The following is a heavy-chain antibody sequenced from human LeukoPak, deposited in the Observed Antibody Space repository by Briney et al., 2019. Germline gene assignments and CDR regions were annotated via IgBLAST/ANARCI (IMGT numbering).Heavy chain of an antibody. CDR3: ARGSYSSGWYGAFFDY. CDR2: INPNSGGT. J-gene: IGHJ4*02. Sequence: ASVKVSCKASGYTFTGYYMHWVRQAPGQGLERMGWINPNSGGTNYAQKFQGRVTMTRDTSISTAYMELSRLRSDDTAVYYCARGSYSSGWYGAFFDYWGQGTLVTVSS. V-gene: IGHV1-2*02. CDR1: GYTFTGYY. D-gene: IGHD6-19*01.